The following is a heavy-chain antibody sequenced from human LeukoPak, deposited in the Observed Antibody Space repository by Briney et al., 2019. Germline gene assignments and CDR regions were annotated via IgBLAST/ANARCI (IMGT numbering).Heavy chain of an antibody. CDR1: GFTFSSYE. D-gene: IGHD1-26*01. CDR2: ISSSGSTI. CDR3: ARGGSRVGATDYYFDY. Sequence: GGSLRLSCAASGFTFSSYEMNWVRQAPGKGLEWVSYISSSGSTIYYADSVKGRFTISRDNAKNSLYLQRNSLRAEDTAVYYCARGGSRVGATDYYFDYWGQGTLVTVSS. V-gene: IGHV3-48*03. J-gene: IGHJ4*02.